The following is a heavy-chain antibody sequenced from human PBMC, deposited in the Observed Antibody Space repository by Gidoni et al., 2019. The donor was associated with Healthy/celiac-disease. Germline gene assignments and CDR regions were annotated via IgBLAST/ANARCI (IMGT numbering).Heavy chain of an antibody. D-gene: IGHD2-15*01. CDR2: INHSGST. CDR3: ARALSEDIVVVVAAPGDWFDP. V-gene: IGHV4-34*01. Sequence: DGLEWIGEINHSGSTNYNPSLKSRVTISVDTSKNQFSLKLSSVTAADTAVYYCARALSEDIVVVVAAPGDWFDPWGQGTLGHRLL. J-gene: IGHJ5*02.